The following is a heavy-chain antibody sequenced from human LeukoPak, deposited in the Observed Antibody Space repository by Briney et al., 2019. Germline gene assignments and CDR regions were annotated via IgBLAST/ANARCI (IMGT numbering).Heavy chain of an antibody. D-gene: IGHD4-17*01. CDR1: GYTFTSYA. V-gene: IGHV7-4-1*02. J-gene: IGHJ5*02. CDR2: INTNTGNP. Sequence: ASVEVSCKASGYTFTSYAMNWVRQAPGQGLEWMGWINTNTGNPTYAQGFTGRFVFSLDTSVSTAYLQISSLKAEDTAVYYCARDFTTVTQNWFDPWGQGTLVTVSS. CDR3: ARDFTTVTQNWFDP.